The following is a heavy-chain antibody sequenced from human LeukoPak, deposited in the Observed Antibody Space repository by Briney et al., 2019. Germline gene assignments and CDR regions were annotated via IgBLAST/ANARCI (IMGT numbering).Heavy chain of an antibody. J-gene: IGHJ6*02. CDR3: ARERVGAYYYGMDV. D-gene: IGHD1-26*01. CDR1: GYTFTSYG. V-gene: IGHV1-18*01. CDR2: ISGYNGNT. Sequence: ASVKVSCKASGYTFTSYGISWVRQAPGQGLEWMGWISGYNGNTNYAQKPQGRVTMTTDTSTSTAYMELRSLRSDDTAVFYCARERVGAYYYGMDVWGQGTTVTVSS.